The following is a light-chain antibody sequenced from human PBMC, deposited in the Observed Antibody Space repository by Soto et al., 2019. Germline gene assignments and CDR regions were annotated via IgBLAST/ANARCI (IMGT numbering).Light chain of an antibody. CDR2: SAS. Sequence: DIQMTQSPSSRAASVGDRVTITCRTSQDIRNDLGWYQQKPGKAPKRLLHSASSLQSGVPSRFSGSGSGTEFTLTISNLQPEEFATYYCLQHHTYRWMFGKGTKVEIK. J-gene: IGKJ1*01. V-gene: IGKV1-17*02. CDR3: LQHHTYRWM. CDR1: QDIRND.